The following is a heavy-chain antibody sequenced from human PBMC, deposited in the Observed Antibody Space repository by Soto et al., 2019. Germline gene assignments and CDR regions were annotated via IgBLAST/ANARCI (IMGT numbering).Heavy chain of an antibody. CDR2: IIPIFGTA. CDR1: GGTFSSYA. V-gene: IGHV1-69*13. CDR3: ARALSKSSGWQYYFDY. D-gene: IGHD6-19*01. J-gene: IGHJ4*02. Sequence: SVKVSCKASGGTFSSYAITWVRQAPGQGLAWMGGIIPIFGTANYAQKFQGRVTITADESTSTAYMELSSLRSEDTAVYYCARALSKSSGWQYYFDYWGQGTLVTVSS.